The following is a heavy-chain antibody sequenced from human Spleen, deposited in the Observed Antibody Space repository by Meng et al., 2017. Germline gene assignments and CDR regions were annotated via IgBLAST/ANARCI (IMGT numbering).Heavy chain of an antibody. J-gene: IGHJ4*02. CDR3: AWSPGHSGSSYEVDY. CDR1: GYIFTSYG. CDR2: ISAYNGNT. Sequence: ASVKVSCKASGYIFTSYGISWVRQPPGQGLEWMGWISAYNGNTNYAQKLQGRVTMTTDTPTSTAYMELRGLRSDDTAVYYCAWSPGHSGSSYEVDYWGQGTLVTVSS. V-gene: IGHV1-18*01. D-gene: IGHD1-26*01.